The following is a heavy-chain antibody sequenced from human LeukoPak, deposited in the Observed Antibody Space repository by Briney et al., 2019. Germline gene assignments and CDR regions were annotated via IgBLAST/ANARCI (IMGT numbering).Heavy chain of an antibody. CDR3: ARDLYCSSTSCTDAFDI. Sequence: GGSLRLSCAASGFTFSTYTMNWVRQAPGEGLEWVSSISYSSSYIYYADSVKGRFTISRDNAKNSLYLQMNTLRAEDTAVYYCARDLYCSSTSCTDAFDIWGQETMVTASS. CDR2: ISYSSSYI. J-gene: IGHJ3*02. CDR1: GFTFSTYT. D-gene: IGHD2-2*01. V-gene: IGHV3-21*01.